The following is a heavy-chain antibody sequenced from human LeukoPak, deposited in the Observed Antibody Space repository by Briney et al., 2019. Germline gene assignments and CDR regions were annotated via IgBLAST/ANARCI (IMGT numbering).Heavy chain of an antibody. V-gene: IGHV3-21*01. CDR1: GFTFSSYS. CDR2: ISSSSYI. D-gene: IGHD3-22*01. J-gene: IGHJ4*02. CDR3: ARDQEVVYDSSGYYGTNFDY. Sequence: GGSLRLSCAASGFTFSSYSMNWVRQAPGKGLEWVSSISSSSYIHYADSVKGRFTISRDNAKNSLYLQMNSLRAEDTAVYYCARDQEVVYDSSGYYGTNFDYWGQGTLVTVSS.